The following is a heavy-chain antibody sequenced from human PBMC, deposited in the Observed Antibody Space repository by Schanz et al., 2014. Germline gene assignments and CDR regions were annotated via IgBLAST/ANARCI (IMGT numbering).Heavy chain of an antibody. D-gene: IGHD1-26*01. CDR1: GFVFGDYY. CDR3: ARDHTAESYYAAGPPIDY. V-gene: IGHV3-11*06. CDR2: ISDSGTYT. Sequence: VQLLESGGGLVKPGGSLRLSCAASGFVFGDYYMTWIRQAPGKGLEWLSYISDSGTYTNYADSVKGRFTISRDNSKNTLFLQMNSLRAEDTAVYYCARDHTAESYYAAGPPIDYWGQGTLLTVSS. J-gene: IGHJ4*02.